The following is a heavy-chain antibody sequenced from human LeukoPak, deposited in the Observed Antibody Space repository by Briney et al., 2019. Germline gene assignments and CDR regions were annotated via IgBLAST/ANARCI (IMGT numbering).Heavy chain of an antibody. J-gene: IGHJ4*02. CDR2: ISSSSDYI. CDR1: GFTFSNYW. CDR3: ARVDHFDY. V-gene: IGHV3-21*01. Sequence: GGSLRLSCAASGFTFSNYWMHWVRQAPGKGLEWVSFISSSSDYIYYADSVKGRFTISRDNAKNSLYLQMNSLRAEDTAVYYCARVDHFDYWGQGTLVTVSS.